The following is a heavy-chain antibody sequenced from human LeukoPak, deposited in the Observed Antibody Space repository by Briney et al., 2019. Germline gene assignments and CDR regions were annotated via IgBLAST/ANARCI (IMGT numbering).Heavy chain of an antibody. CDR3: AKGMCGGDCYPDY. V-gene: IGHV3-33*08. Sequence: GGSLRLSCAASGFTFSSYGMHWVRQAPGKGLEWVAVIWYGGSNKYYADSVKGRFTISRDNSKNTLYLQMNSLRAEDTAVYYCAKGMCGGDCYPDYWGQGTLVTVSS. CDR1: GFTFSSYG. D-gene: IGHD2-21*01. CDR2: IWYGGSNK. J-gene: IGHJ4*02.